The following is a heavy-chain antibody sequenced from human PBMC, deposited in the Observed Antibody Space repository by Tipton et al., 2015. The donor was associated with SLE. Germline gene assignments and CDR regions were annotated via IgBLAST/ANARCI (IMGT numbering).Heavy chain of an antibody. CDR1: GGSISSNY. V-gene: IGHV4-59*08. Sequence: TLSLTCSVSGGSISSNYWIWIRQPPGKGLEWIGYISDGGGTNYNPSLKSRVTISVDASKTQFSLRLSSVTAADTAVYYCARQRLQPGGDYFDYWGRGNLVTVSS. D-gene: IGHD4-11*01. CDR2: ISDGGGT. J-gene: IGHJ4*02. CDR3: ARQRLQPGGDYFDY.